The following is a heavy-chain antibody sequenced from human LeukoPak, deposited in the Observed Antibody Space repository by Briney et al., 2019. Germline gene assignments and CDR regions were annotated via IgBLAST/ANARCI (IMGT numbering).Heavy chain of an antibody. D-gene: IGHD6-6*01. CDR3: AKPGSSRGIAGRRPTKYYFDY. Sequence: GGSLRLSCTASGFRFSGHWIHWVRQPPGMGLVWVSRINERGTDSMYAESVKGRFTISRDNAKNTLYLQMNSLRAEDTAVYYCAKPGSSRGIAGRRPTKYYFDYWGQGTLVTVSS. V-gene: IGHV3-74*03. J-gene: IGHJ4*02. CDR1: GFRFSGHW. CDR2: INERGTDS.